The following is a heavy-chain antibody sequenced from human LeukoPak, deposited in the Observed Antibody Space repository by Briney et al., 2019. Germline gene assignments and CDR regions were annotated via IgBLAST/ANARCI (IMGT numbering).Heavy chain of an antibody. V-gene: IGHV4-31*03. J-gene: IGHJ5*02. D-gene: IGHD3-22*01. Sequence: SQTLSLTCTVSGGSISSGGYYWSWIRQHPGKGLEWIGYIYYSGSTYYNPSLKSRVTISVDTSKNQFSLKLSSVTAADTAVYYCARVGYYDSSGYYNWFDPWGQGTLVTAPS. CDR3: ARVGYYDSSGYYNWFDP. CDR1: GGSISSGGYY. CDR2: IYYSGST.